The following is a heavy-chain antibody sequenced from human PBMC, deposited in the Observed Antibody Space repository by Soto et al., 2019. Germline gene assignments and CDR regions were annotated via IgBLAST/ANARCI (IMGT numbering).Heavy chain of an antibody. J-gene: IGHJ4*02. CDR3: AKDSTLATIVVVPAAMIWHFDY. CDR2: ISGSGGST. CDR1: GFTFSSYA. V-gene: IGHV3-23*01. Sequence: GGSLRLSCAPSGFTFSSYAMSWVRQAPGKGLEWVSAISGSGGSTYYADSVKGRFTISRDNSKNTLYLQMNSLRAEDTAVYYCAKDSTLATIVVVPAAMIWHFDYWGQGTLVTVSS. D-gene: IGHD2-2*01.